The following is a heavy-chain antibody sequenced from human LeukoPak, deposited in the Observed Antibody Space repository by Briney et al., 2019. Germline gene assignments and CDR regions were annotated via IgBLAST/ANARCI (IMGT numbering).Heavy chain of an antibody. Sequence: SETLSLTCAVYRGSFSGYYWSWIRQPPGKGLEWIGEINHSGSTNYNPSLKSRVTISVDTSKNQFSLKLSSVTAADTAVYYCAREFSTGGPYGSGSQMVDYWGEGTLVTVSS. J-gene: IGHJ4*02. CDR2: INHSGST. D-gene: IGHD3-10*01. CDR3: AREFSTGGPYGSGSQMVDY. V-gene: IGHV4-34*01. CDR1: RGSFSGYY.